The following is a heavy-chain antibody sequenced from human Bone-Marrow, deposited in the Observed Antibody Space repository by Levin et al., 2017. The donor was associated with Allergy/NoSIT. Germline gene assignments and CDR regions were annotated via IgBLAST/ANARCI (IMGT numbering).Heavy chain of an antibody. CDR1: GFTISDYY. J-gene: IGHJ6*02. V-gene: IGHV3-11*01. CDR2: ISSSGSTK. CDR3: ASGYNYGYLHYGLDV. D-gene: IGHD5-18*01. Sequence: SCAASGFTISDYYMSWIRQAPGKGLEWVSYISSSGSTKYYADSVKGRLTISRDNAKNSLYLQMDSLRAEDTAVYYCASGYNYGYLHYGLDVWGLGTTVTVSS.